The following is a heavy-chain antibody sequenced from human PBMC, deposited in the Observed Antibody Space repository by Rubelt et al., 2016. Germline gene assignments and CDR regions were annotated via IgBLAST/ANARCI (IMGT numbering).Heavy chain of an antibody. CDR3: TRNLNYDGSGRRFGMDV. V-gene: IGHV3-49*04. J-gene: IGHJ6*02. CDR1: GFNFDDYD. CDR2: IRSKAYDGTT. D-gene: IGHD3-10*01. Sequence: LAVRGGDLVQPGRSLRLSCTASGFNFDDYDVSWVRQAPGTGLEWIGFIRSKAYDGTTEYAASVKGRFIISRDNAKRIAYLQMNSLQTEDTAVYYCTRNLNYDGSGRRFGMDVWGQGTTVTVSS.